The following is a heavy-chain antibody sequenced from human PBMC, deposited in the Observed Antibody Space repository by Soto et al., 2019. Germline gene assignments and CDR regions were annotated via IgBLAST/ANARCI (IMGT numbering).Heavy chain of an antibody. D-gene: IGHD1-20*01. CDR1: CGSINNHY. Sequence: QVQLQESGPGLVKPSETLSLTCTVSCGSINNHYLSWIRQPPGKGLVWLGYVSDNGITNYNHSLRSRVTMSVDTTKNQLRLNLPSLTAAETSIYYCTRANWKAEDWGQGPLVTVSS. J-gene: IGHJ4*02. V-gene: IGHV4-59*11. CDR2: VSDNGIT. CDR3: TRANWKAED.